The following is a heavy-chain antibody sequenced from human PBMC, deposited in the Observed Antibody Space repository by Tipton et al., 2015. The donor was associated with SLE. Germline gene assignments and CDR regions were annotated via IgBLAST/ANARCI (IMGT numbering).Heavy chain of an antibody. CDR2: INHSGST. Sequence: TLSLTCTVSDDSISSYYWSWIRQPPGKGLEWIGEINHSGSTNYNPSLKSRVTISVDTSKNQFSLKVSSVTAADTAVYYCARSGLYVWGSYWAFDIWGQGTMVTVSS. D-gene: IGHD3-16*01. J-gene: IGHJ3*02. CDR1: DDSISSYY. CDR3: ARSGLYVWGSYWAFDI. V-gene: IGHV4-34*01.